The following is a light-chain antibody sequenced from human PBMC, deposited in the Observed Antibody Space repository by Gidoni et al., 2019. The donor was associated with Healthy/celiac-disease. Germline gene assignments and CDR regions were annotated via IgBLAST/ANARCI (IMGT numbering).Light chain of an antibody. V-gene: IGKV1-39*01. Sequence: DIQMTPSPSSLSASVGDRVTITCRASQSISSYLNWYQQKPGKAPKLLIYAASSLQIGVPSRFSGSGSGTDFTLTISSLQPEDFATYYCQQSYSTPQTFGGGTKVEIK. CDR3: QQSYSTPQT. CDR2: AAS. CDR1: QSISSY. J-gene: IGKJ4*01.